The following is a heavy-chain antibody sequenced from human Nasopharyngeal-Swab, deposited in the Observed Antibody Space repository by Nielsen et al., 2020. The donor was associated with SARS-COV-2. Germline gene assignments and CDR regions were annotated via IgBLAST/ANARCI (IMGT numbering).Heavy chain of an antibody. CDR3: ARGGAGMVATFYYYYYYMDV. CDR1: GFTFSSYA. CDR2: ISYDGSNK. Sequence: GESLKISCAASGFTFSSYAMHWVRQAPGKGLEWVAVISYDGSNKYYADSVKGRFTISRDNSKNTLYLQMNSLRAEDTAVYYCARGGAGMVATFYYYYYYMDVWGKGTTVTVSS. J-gene: IGHJ6*03. D-gene: IGHD5-12*01. V-gene: IGHV3-30-3*01.